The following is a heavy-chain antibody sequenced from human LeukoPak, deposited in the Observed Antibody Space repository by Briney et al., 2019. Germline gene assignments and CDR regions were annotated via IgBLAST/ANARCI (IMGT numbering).Heavy chain of an antibody. CDR2: ISYDGSNK. CDR1: GFTFSSYA. Sequence: GGSLRLSCAASGFTFSSYAMHWVRQAPGKGLEWVAIISYDGSNKYYADSVKGRFTISRDNSKNTLYLQMNSLRPEDTAVYYCARDPGYDFWSGYLGYFDYWGQGTLVTVSS. D-gene: IGHD3-3*01. J-gene: IGHJ4*02. CDR3: ARDPGYDFWSGYLGYFDY. V-gene: IGHV3-30*04.